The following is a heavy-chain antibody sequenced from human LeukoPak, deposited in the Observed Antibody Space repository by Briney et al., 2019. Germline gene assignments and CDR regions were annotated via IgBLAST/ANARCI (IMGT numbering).Heavy chain of an antibody. J-gene: IGHJ6*02. CDR1: GYTFTGYY. CDR2: INPNSGGT. D-gene: IGHD3-16*01. Sequence: ASVKVSCKASGYTFTGYYMHWVRQAPGQGLEWMGRINPNSGGTNYAQKFQGRVTMTRDTSISTAYMELSRLRSDDTAVYYCARDLGELVHDGGKDIWGQGTTVTVSS. CDR3: ARDLGELVHDGGKDI. V-gene: IGHV1-2*06.